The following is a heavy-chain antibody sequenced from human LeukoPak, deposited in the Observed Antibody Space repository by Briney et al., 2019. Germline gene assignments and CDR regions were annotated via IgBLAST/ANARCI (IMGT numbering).Heavy chain of an antibody. J-gene: IGHJ5*02. D-gene: IGHD2-15*01. CDR2: LSGSGGGT. Sequence: GGSLRLSCAVSGITLSNYGMSWVRQAPGKGLEWVAGLSGSGGGTNYADSVQGRFIISRDNPKNTLYLQMNSLRAEDTAVYYCAKVNLGYCSGGSCFSGWFDPWGQGTLVTVSS. V-gene: IGHV3-23*01. CDR1: GITLSNYG. CDR3: AKVNLGYCSGGSCFSGWFDP.